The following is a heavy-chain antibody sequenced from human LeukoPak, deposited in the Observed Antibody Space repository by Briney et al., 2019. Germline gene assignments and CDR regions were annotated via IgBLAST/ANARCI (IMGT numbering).Heavy chain of an antibody. CDR2: ISSSGSTI. V-gene: IGHV3-48*03. D-gene: IGHD3-10*02. CDR3: AELGITMIGGV. CDR1: GFTFSSCA. J-gene: IGHJ6*04. Sequence: GGSLRLSCAASGFTFSSCAMHWVRQAPGKGLEWVSYISSSGSTIYYADSVKGRFTISRDNAKNSLYLQMSSLRAEDTAVYYCAELGITMIGGVWGKGTTVTISS.